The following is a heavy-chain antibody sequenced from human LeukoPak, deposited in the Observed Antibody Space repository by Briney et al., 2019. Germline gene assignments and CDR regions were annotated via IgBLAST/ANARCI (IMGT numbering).Heavy chain of an antibody. D-gene: IGHD3-3*01. J-gene: IGHJ3*02. Sequence: SVKVSCKASGGTFSSYAISWVRQAPGQGLEWMGGIIPIFGTANYAQKFQGRVTITTDESTSTAYMELSSLRSEDTAVYYCARDRGAEVLRFLEWSPGAFDIWGQGTMVTVSS. V-gene: IGHV1-69*05. CDR3: ARDRGAEVLRFLEWSPGAFDI. CDR2: IIPIFGTA. CDR1: GGTFSSYA.